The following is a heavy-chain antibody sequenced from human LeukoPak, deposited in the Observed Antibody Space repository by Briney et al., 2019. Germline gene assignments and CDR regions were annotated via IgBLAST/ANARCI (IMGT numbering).Heavy chain of an antibody. CDR3: ARGRVPWTIVGATERGFGWFDP. J-gene: IGHJ5*02. CDR2: MNPNSGNT. D-gene: IGHD1-26*01. CDR1: GYTFTSYD. V-gene: IGHV1-8*03. Sequence: ASVKVSCKASGYTFTSYDINWVRQATGQGLEWMGWMNPNSGNTGYAQKFQGRVTITRNTPISTAYMELSSLRSEDTAVYYCARGRVPWTIVGATERGFGWFDPWGQGTLVTVSS.